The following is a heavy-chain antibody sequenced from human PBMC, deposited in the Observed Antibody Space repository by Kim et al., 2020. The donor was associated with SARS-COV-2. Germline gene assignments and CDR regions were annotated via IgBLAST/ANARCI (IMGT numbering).Heavy chain of an antibody. V-gene: IGHV7-4-1*02. CDR1: GYTFTSYA. J-gene: IGHJ5*02. CDR2: INTNTGNP. Sequence: ASVKVSCKASGYTFTSYAMNWVRQAPGQGLEWMGWINTNTGNPTYAQGFTGRFVFSLDTSVSTAYLQISSLKAEDTAVYYCARSMVRGVIITNGDWFDPWGQGTLVTVSS. D-gene: IGHD3-10*01. CDR3: ARSMVRGVIITNGDWFDP.